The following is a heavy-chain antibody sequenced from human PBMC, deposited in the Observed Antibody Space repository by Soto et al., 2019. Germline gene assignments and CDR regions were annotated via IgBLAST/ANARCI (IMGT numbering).Heavy chain of an antibody. CDR2: IYWDDDK. V-gene: IGHV2-5*02. D-gene: IGHD3-10*01. CDR3: AHTQYYYGSGSYYFDWFDP. Sequence: QITLKESGPTLVKPTQTLTLTCTFSGFSLSTSGVGVGWIRQPPGKALEWLALIYWDDDKRYSPSLKSRLTITKDTSKNQVVLTMTNMDPVDTATYCCAHTQYYYGSGSYYFDWFDPWGQGTLVTVSS. J-gene: IGHJ5*02. CDR1: GFSLSTSGVG.